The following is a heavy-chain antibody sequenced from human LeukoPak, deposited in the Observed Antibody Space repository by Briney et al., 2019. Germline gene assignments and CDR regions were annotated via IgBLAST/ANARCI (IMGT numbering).Heavy chain of an antibody. Sequence: GGSLRLSCAASGFTLSSYEMHWVRQAPGKGLVWVSRINSDGSRTGYADSVKGRFTISRDNAKNTLYLQMNSLRAGDTAIYYCARELPREVTLDYWGQGTLVTVSS. CDR2: INSDGSRT. D-gene: IGHD2-21*02. CDR1: GFTLSSYE. CDR3: ARELPREVTLDY. J-gene: IGHJ4*02. V-gene: IGHV3-74*01.